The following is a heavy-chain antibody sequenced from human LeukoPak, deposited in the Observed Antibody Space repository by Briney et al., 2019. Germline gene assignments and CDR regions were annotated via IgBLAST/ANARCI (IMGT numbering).Heavy chain of an antibody. CDR2: IGTAGDT. D-gene: IGHD3-9*01. V-gene: IGHV3-13*04. J-gene: IGHJ6*02. CDR1: GFTFSSYD. Sequence: HPGGCLRLSCAASGFTFSSYDMHWVRQATGKGLEWVSAIGTAGDTYYPGSVKGRFTISRENAKNSLYLQMNSLRAGDTAVYYCARALTGDTGGYYYYSMDVWGQGTTVTVSS. CDR3: ARALTGDTGGYYYYSMDV.